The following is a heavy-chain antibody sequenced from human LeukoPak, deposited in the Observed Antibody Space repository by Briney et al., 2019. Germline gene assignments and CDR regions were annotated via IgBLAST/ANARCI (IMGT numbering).Heavy chain of an antibody. D-gene: IGHD3-10*01. CDR1: GYTFTGYY. V-gene: IGHV1-2*02. Sequence: ASVKVSCKASGYTFTGYYIHWVRQAPGHELEWMGWINPNNGGTDYAQKFQGRVTMTRDTSISTAYMELNRLTSDDTAVYYCARPMVRGVIFDGMDVWGQGTTVTVSS. J-gene: IGHJ6*02. CDR2: INPNNGGT. CDR3: ARPMVRGVIFDGMDV.